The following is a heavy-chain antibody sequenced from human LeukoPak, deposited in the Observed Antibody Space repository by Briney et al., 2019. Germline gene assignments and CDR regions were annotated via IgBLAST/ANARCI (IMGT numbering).Heavy chain of an antibody. D-gene: IGHD6-13*01. V-gene: IGHV1-18*01. Sequence: ASVKVSCKASGYTFTSYGISWVRQAPGQGLEWMGWISAYNGNTNYAQKLQGRVTMTTDTSTSTAYMELRSLRSDDTAVYYCAGARDPYSSSRYGPYYYYYMDVWGKGTTVTISS. CDR2: ISAYNGNT. CDR3: AGARDPYSSSRYGPYYYYYMDV. CDR1: GYTFTSYG. J-gene: IGHJ6*03.